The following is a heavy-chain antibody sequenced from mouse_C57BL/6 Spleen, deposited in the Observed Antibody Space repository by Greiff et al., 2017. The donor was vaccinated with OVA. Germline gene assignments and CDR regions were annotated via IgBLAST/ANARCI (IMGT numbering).Heavy chain of an antibody. J-gene: IGHJ3*01. CDR3: AREFGGPRGFAY. V-gene: IGHV1-26*01. CDR2: INPNNGGT. CDR1: GYTFTDYY. D-gene: IGHD1-1*02. Sequence: EVQLQQSGPELVKPGASVKISCKASGYTFTDYYMNWVKQSHGKSLEWIGDINPNNGGTSYNQKFKGKATLTVDKSSSTAYMELRSLTSEDSAVYYCAREFGGPRGFAYWGQGTLVTVSA.